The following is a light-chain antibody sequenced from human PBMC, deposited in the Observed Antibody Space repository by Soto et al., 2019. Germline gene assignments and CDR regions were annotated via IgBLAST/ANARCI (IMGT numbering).Light chain of an antibody. CDR3: QSYDSSLSGSV. Sequence: QSVLTQPPSVSGAPGQRVTISCTGSSSNIGAGYDVHWYQQLPGTAPKLLIYGNSNRPSGVPDRFSGSKSGTSASLAITGLQAEDEAYYYCQSYDSSLSGSVCGGGTKVTVL. V-gene: IGLV1-40*01. CDR1: SSNIGAGYD. J-gene: IGLJ3*02. CDR2: GNS.